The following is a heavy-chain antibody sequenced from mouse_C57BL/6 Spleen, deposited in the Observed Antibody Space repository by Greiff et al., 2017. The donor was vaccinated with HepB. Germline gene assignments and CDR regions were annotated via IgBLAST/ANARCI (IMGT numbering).Heavy chain of an antibody. D-gene: IGHD4-1*02. CDR3: ARHPNWDYAMDY. V-gene: IGHV2-6-1*01. Sequence: VKVVESGPGLVAPSQSLSITCTVSGFSLTSYGVHWVRQPPGKGLEWLVVIWSDGSTTYNSALKSRLSISKDNSKSQVFLKMNSLQTDDTAMYYCARHPNWDYAMDYWGQGTSVTVSS. J-gene: IGHJ4*01. CDR2: IWSDGST. CDR1: GFSLTSYG.